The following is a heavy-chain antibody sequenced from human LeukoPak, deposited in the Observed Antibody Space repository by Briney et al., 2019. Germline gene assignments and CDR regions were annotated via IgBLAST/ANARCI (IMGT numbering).Heavy chain of an antibody. CDR2: INPNSGGT. V-gene: IGHV1-2*06. Sequence: ASVKVSCKASGYTFTDYYVHWVRQAPGQGLEWMGRINPNSGGTNYAQKFQGRVTITRDTSISTAYMELSRLRSDDTAVYYCAREELELSTEYYYYYYGMDVWGQGTTVTVSS. J-gene: IGHJ6*02. CDR1: GYTFTDYY. D-gene: IGHD1-7*01. CDR3: AREELELSTEYYYYYYGMDV.